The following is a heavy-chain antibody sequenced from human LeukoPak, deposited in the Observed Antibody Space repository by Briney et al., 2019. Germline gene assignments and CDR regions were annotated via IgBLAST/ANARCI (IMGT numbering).Heavy chain of an antibody. CDR2: IYYSGST. J-gene: IGHJ5*02. Sequence: SETLSLTCTVSGGSISSYYWGWIRQPPGKGLEWIGCIYYSGSTNYNPSLKSRVTISVDTPKSQFSLNLSSVTAADTAVYYCARARYSWFDPWGQGTLVTVSS. CDR1: GGSISSYY. CDR3: ARARYSWFDP. V-gene: IGHV4-59*01.